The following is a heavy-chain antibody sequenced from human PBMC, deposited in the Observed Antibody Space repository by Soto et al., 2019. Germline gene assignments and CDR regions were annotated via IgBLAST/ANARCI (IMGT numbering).Heavy chain of an antibody. J-gene: IGHJ4*02. D-gene: IGHD3-22*01. V-gene: IGHV4-59*01. CDR1: GGSISSYY. Sequence: SETLSLTCTVSGGSISSYYWSWIREPPGKGLEWIGYIYYSGSTNYNPSLKSRVTISVDTSKNQFSLKLSSVTAADTAVYYCARESSSGYYSLLDYWGQGTLVTVS. CDR3: ARESSSGYYSLLDY. CDR2: IYYSGST.